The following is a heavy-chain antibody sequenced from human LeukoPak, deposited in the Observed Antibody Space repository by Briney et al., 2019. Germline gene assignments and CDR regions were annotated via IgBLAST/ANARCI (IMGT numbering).Heavy chain of an antibody. CDR3: ARGPSSGDFDY. V-gene: IGHV1-2*02. CDR1: GYTFTDYY. CDR2: INPISGCT. Sequence: ASVKVSCKAPGYTFTDYYLHWVRQAPGQGLEWMGWINPISGCTNYAQKFQGRVTMTRDTSISAAYMELSRLRSDDTAVYYCARGPSSGDFDYWGQGTLVTVSS. D-gene: IGHD6-6*01. J-gene: IGHJ4*02.